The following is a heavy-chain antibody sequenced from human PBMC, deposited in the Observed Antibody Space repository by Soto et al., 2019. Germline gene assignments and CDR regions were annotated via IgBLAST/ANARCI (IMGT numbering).Heavy chain of an antibody. Sequence: QVQLVQSGAEVKKPGASVKVSCKTSGYTFTDYAIYWVRQAPGQRLEWLGWIATGNGNTKISQKFQGRVTITKDTSATTAYMELSSLRSEDTAVYYCAKGSRMWTPDYWGQGTLVTVSS. CDR1: GYTFTDYA. D-gene: IGHD2-15*01. J-gene: IGHJ4*02. V-gene: IGHV1-3*04. CDR2: IATGNGNT. CDR3: AKGSRMWTPDY.